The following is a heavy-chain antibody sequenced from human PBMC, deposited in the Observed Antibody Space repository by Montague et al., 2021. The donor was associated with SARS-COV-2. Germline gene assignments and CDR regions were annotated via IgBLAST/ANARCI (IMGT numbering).Heavy chain of an antibody. CDR3: ARTGLGDYDILTGYTVNAFDI. D-gene: IGHD3-9*01. Sequence: SETLSLTCTVSGGSISSYYWSWIRQPPGKGLEWIGYIYYSGSTNYNPSLKSRVTISVDTSKNQFSLKLSSVTVADTAVYYCARTGLGDYDILTGYTVNAFDIWGQGTVVTVSS. V-gene: IGHV4-59*01. CDR1: GGSISSYY. CDR2: IYYSGST. J-gene: IGHJ3*02.